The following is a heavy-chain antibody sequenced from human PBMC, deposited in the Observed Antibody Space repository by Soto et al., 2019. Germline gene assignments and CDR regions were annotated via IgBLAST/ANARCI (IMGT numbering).Heavy chain of an antibody. Sequence: PSETLSLTCTVSGVSIGNSYWSWIRQSPGKGLEWIGYIYYSGSSNYNPSLKSRVSISVDTSKNQFSLKLSSVTAADTAVYYCARHSSSWPIFDYWGQGTLVTVS. V-gene: IGHV4-59*08. CDR1: GVSIGNSY. D-gene: IGHD6-13*01. CDR3: ARHSSSWPIFDY. J-gene: IGHJ4*02. CDR2: IYYSGSS.